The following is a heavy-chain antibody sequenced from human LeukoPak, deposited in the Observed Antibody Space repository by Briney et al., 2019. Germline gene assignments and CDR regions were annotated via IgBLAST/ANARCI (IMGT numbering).Heavy chain of an antibody. CDR3: ARVGYYDSSGYPPDT. CDR1: GYTFTGYY. CDR2: INPNSGGT. D-gene: IGHD3-22*01. J-gene: IGHJ4*02. V-gene: IGHV1-2*02. Sequence: GASVKVSCKASGYTFTGYYMHWVRQAPGQGLEWMGWINPNSGGTNYAQKFQGRVTMTRDTSISTACMELSRLRSDDTAVYYCARVGYYDSSGYPPDTWGQGTLVTVSS.